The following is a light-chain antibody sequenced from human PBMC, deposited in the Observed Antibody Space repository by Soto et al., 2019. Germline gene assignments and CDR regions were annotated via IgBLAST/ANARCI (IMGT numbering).Light chain of an antibody. J-gene: IGKJ4*02. CDR1: QGINNY. V-gene: IGKV1-27*01. CDR3: QKYNSAPWT. Sequence: DIQMTQSPSSLSASLGDRVTITCRAIQGINNYLAWYQQRPGKLPKLLISGASSLHSGIPPRFNASGSEPDFTLTISSLQPEDVATYYCQKYNSAPWTFGEGTKGEI. CDR2: GAS.